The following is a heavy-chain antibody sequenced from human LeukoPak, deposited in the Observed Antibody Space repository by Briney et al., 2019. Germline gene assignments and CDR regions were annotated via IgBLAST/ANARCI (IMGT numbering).Heavy chain of an antibody. J-gene: IGHJ4*02. CDR1: GGTFSSYA. Sequence: SVKVSCKASGGTFSSYAISWVRQAPGQGLEWMGGIIPIFGTANYAQKFQGRVTITADDSTTTTYVELSSLKSEDTAVYYCARGLSGYDLEGYFDYWGQGTLVTVSS. CDR3: ARGLSGYDLEGYFDY. V-gene: IGHV1-69*13. D-gene: IGHD5-12*01. CDR2: IIPIFGTA.